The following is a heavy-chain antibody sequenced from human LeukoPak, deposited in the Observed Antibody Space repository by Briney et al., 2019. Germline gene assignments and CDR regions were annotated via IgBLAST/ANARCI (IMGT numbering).Heavy chain of an antibody. CDR3: AGGPKQQLLWGRASNGFDP. CDR1: GFIVSSKY. Sequence: GGSLRLSCGASGFIVSSKYMSWVRQPPGKGLEWVSVIYSGGSTHYADSVKGRFTISRDNSKNMLYLQMNSLRAEDTAVYYCAGGPKQQLLWGRASNGFDPWGQGTLVTVSS. CDR2: IYSGGST. J-gene: IGHJ5*02. V-gene: IGHV3-66*01. D-gene: IGHD2-2*01.